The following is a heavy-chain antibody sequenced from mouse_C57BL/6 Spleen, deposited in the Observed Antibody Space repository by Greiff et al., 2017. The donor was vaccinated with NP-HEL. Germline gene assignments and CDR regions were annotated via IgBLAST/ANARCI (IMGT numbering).Heavy chain of an antibody. D-gene: IGHD2-3*01. Sequence: EVQLQQSGPELVKPGASVKMSCKASGYTFTDYNMHWVKQSHGKSLEWIGYINPNNGGTSYNQKFKGKATLTVNKSSSTAYMELRSLTSEDSAVYYCAHDGYYEGYAMDYWGQGTSVTVSS. J-gene: IGHJ4*01. CDR3: AHDGYYEGYAMDY. V-gene: IGHV1-22*01. CDR1: GYTFTDYN. CDR2: INPNNGGT.